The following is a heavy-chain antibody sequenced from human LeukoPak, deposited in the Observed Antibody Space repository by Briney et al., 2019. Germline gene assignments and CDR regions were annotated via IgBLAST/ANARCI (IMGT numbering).Heavy chain of an antibody. Sequence: GGPLRLSCAASGFTFISYWMHWVRQAPGKGLVWVSRINGYGSSTDFADSVKGRFTISRDNAKNTLYLQMNSLRAEDTAVYYCARDAPGNTALDYWGQGTLVTVSS. CDR3: ARDAPGNTALDY. D-gene: IGHD5-18*01. CDR2: INGYGSST. V-gene: IGHV3-74*01. CDR1: GFTFISYW. J-gene: IGHJ4*02.